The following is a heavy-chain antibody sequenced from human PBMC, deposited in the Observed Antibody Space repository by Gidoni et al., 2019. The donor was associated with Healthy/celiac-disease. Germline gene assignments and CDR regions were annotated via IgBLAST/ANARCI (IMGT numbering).Heavy chain of an antibody. CDR1: GGSISSSSYY. CDR3: ARALRSGYYERLFWYAFDI. J-gene: IGHJ3*02. CDR2: IYYSGST. D-gene: IGHD3-22*01. Sequence: QLQLQESGPGLVKPSETLSLTCTVSGGSISSSSYYWGWIRQPPGKGLEWIGSIYYSGSTYYNPSLKSRVTISVDTSKNQFSLKLSSVTAADTAVYYCARALRSGYYERLFWYAFDIWGQGTMVTVSS. V-gene: IGHV4-39*01.